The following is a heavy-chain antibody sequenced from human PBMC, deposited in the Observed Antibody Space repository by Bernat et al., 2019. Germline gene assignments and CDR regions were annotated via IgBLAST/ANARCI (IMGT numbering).Heavy chain of an antibody. CDR2: IQSKRAGGRI. D-gene: IGHD3-16*02. CDR1: GFSFIDAW. CDR3: LADIPRPLSQIDY. V-gene: IGHV3-15*01. Sequence: EVQVVESGGGLVKPGESLRLSCAGSGFSFIDAWMTWVRQAPGKGPEWVGRIQSKRAGGRIDYAAPGTGRFTISRDDSKSTLYLQMNSLKTEDTAVYYCLADIPRPLSQIDYWGQGTLVTVSS. J-gene: IGHJ4*02.